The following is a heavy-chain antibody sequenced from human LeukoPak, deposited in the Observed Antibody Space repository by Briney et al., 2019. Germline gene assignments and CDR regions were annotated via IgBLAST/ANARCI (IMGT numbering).Heavy chain of an antibody. D-gene: IGHD5-18*01. J-gene: IGHJ4*02. CDR1: GFCFSVYW. CDR2: INEDGTSA. CDR3: ARVPTNSYGFAQ. V-gene: IGHV3-74*01. Sequence: PGGSLTLSCAASGFCFSVYWMHWVRQAPGKGLVWVAHINEDGTSANHADSVRGRFTTSRHNAKTTLDRQMNSLTVEDTAVYYCARVPTNSYGFAQWGQGSLVTVSS.